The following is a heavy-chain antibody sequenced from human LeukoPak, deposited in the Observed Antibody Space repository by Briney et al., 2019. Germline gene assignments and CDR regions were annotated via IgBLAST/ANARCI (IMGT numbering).Heavy chain of an antibody. CDR1: VITFSDDS. D-gene: IGHD3-10*01. CDR2: ISPASKTI. J-gene: IGHJ4*02. CDR3: AKWPHGTGSYYKAPFDY. Sequence: GGSLRLSCAASVITFSDDSMNWVRQAPGSGLEWVAYISPASKTIKYADSVKGRFTISRDNAKKSLYLQMKSLRAEDTAVYYCAKWPHGTGSYYKAPFDYWGQGTLVTVSS. V-gene: IGHV3-48*04.